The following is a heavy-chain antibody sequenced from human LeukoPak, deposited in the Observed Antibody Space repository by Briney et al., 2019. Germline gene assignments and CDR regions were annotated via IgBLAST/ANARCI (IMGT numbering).Heavy chain of an antibody. V-gene: IGHV3-74*01. CDR1: GFTFSSHW. CDR3: AKVGFSEMEWLLYSDH. CDR2: INSDGSTT. D-gene: IGHD3-3*01. J-gene: IGHJ4*02. Sequence: GGSLRLSCAASGFTFSSHWMHWVRQAPGKGLVWVSRINSDGSTTTYADSVKGRFTISRDNSKNTLYLQMNSLRAEDTAVYYCAKVGFSEMEWLLYSDHWGQGTLVTVSS.